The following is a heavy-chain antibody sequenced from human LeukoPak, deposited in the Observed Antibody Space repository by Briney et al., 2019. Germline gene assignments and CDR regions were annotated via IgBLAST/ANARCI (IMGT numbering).Heavy chain of an antibody. CDR3: TTLLGSGYDSFYYMDV. J-gene: IGHJ6*03. V-gene: IGHV3-73*01. Sequence: GGSLRLSCAASGFTFSGSAMHWVRQASGKGLEWVGRIRSKANSYATAYAASVKGRFTISRDDSKNTAYLQMNSLKTEDTAVYYCTTLLGSGYDSFYYMDVWGKGTTVTVSS. CDR1: GFTFSGSA. D-gene: IGHD5-12*01. CDR2: IRSKANSYAT.